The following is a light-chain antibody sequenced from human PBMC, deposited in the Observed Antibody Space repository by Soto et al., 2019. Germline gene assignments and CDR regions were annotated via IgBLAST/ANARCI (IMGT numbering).Light chain of an antibody. Sequence: EIVLTQSPGTLSLSPGERATLSCRASQTVSTSYVAWYQQKPGQAPRLLIYGASSRATGIPDRFSGSGSGTTYPLTISRLEPEDLAVYYCQQSGFSRIAFGGGTKVEI. CDR3: QQSGFSRIA. CDR2: GAS. CDR1: QTVSTSY. V-gene: IGKV3-20*01. J-gene: IGKJ4*01.